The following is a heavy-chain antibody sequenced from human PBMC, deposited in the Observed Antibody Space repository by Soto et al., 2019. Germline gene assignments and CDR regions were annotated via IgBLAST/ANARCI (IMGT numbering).Heavy chain of an antibody. V-gene: IGHV4-59*10. CDR3: ARGAVVVGYYGMDV. J-gene: IGHJ6*02. CDR1: GGSFSGYY. CDR2: IYTSGST. D-gene: IGHD2-15*01. Sequence: QVQLQQWGAGLLKPSETLSLTCAVYGGSFSGYYWSWIRQPAGKGLEWIGRIYTSGSTNYNPSLKSRVTMSVDTSKNQFSLKLSSVTAADTAVYYCARGAVVVGYYGMDVWGQGTTVTVSS.